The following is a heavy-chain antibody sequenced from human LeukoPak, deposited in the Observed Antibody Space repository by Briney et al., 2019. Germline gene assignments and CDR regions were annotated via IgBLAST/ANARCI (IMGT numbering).Heavy chain of an antibody. CDR1: GYTLTELS. CDR3: APGSLGSWSFDY. Sequence: ASVKVSCKVSGYTLTELSMHWVRQAPGNGLEWMGGFDPEDGETIYAQKFQGRVTMTEDTSTDTAYMELSSLRSEDTAVYYCAPGSLGSWSFDYWGQGTLVTVSS. V-gene: IGHV1-24*01. CDR2: FDPEDGET. D-gene: IGHD1-14*01. J-gene: IGHJ4*02.